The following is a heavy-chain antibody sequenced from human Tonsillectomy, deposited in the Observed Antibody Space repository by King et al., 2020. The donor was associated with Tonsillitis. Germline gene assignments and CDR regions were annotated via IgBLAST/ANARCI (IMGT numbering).Heavy chain of an antibody. CDR2: IYHSGST. Sequence: VQLQESGPGLVKPSETLSLTCTVSGYSISSGYYWGWIRQPPGKGLEWIGSIYHSGSTYYNPSLKSRVTISVDTSKNQFSLKLSSVTAADTAVYYCARHRLQQLAHYYYYGMDVWGQGTTVTVSS. V-gene: IGHV4-38-2*02. CDR1: GYSISSGYY. D-gene: IGHD6-13*01. J-gene: IGHJ6*02. CDR3: ARHRLQQLAHYYYYGMDV.